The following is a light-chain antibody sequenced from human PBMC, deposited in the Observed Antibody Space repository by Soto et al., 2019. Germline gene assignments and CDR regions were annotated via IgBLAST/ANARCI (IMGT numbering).Light chain of an antibody. J-gene: IGKJ2*01. CDR3: QQYSSYSET. V-gene: IGKV3-11*01. CDR2: DAS. CDR1: ESVNNF. Sequence: EIVLTQSPATLSLSPGERATLSCRASESVNNFLAWYQQKPGQAPRLLIYDASNRATGVPARFSGSGSGTEFSLTITSLQADDFATYYCQQYSSYSETFGQGTKLEIK.